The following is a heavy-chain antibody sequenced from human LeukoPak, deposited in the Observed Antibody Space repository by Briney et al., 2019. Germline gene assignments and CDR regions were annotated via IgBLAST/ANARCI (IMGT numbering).Heavy chain of an antibody. CDR1: GFTFSNYW. D-gene: IGHD2-15*01. J-gene: IGHJ4*02. Sequence: GGSLRLSCAASGFTFSNYWMTWVRQAPGTGLEWLANIKEDGGEKYYVDSVKGRFTISRDNAKNSLYLQMNSLRAEDTAVYYCARDLRLGYCSGGSCYTRGYWGQGTLVTVSS. V-gene: IGHV3-7*01. CDR2: IKEDGGEK. CDR3: ARDLRLGYCSGGSCYTRGY.